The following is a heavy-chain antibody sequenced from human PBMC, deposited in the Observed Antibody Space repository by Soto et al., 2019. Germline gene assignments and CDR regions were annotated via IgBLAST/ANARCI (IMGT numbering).Heavy chain of an antibody. CDR3: ASSGIVGREVNTWFDP. J-gene: IGHJ5*02. CDR2: ISYRGST. Sequence: ETLSLTCTVSAGSITTSYWSWIRQPLGKALEWIGYISYRGSTNYNPSLKSRLTISIDTSKSQISLKLTSMTTADTAVYYCASSGIVGREVNTWFDPWGQGTLVTV. V-gene: IGHV4-59*01. D-gene: IGHD3-22*01. CDR1: AGSITTSY.